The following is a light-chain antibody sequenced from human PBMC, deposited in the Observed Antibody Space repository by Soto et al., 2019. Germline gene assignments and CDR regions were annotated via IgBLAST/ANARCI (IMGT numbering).Light chain of an antibody. CDR2: GAS. CDR1: QSLTTNY. V-gene: IGKV3-20*01. Sequence: EIVLTQSPGTLSLSPGERVTLSCRASQSLTTNYLAWYQQKPGQAPRLLIYGASNRATGVPDRFSGSRSGTDFTLTITGLEPEDFAVYYCQHYGRSPLMYTFGQGTKLGVK. J-gene: IGKJ2*01. CDR3: QHYGRSPLMYT.